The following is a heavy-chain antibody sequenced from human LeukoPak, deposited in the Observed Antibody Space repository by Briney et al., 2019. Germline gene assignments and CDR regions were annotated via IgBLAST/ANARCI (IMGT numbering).Heavy chain of an antibody. CDR1: GFTFSSYW. CDR3: ARDRDGYSDDFDY. D-gene: IGHD5-24*01. CDR2: IKQDGSEK. J-gene: IGHJ4*02. Sequence: GGSLRLSCAASGFTFSSYWMSWVRQAPGKGLEWVANIKQDGSEKYYVDSVKGRFTISRDNAKNSLYLQMNSLRAEDTAVYYCARDRDGYSDDFDYWGQGTLVTVSS. V-gene: IGHV3-7*01.